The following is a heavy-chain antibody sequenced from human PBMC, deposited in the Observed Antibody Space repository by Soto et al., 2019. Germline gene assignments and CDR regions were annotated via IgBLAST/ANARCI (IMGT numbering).Heavy chain of an antibody. CDR1: GFTFSSYE. D-gene: IGHD1-7*01. V-gene: IGHV3-48*03. CDR2: ISSSGSTI. J-gene: IGHJ6*02. CDR3: ARGPAKLRSWSRSYYGMDV. Sequence: EVQLVESGGGLVQPGGSLRLSCAASGFTFSSYEMNWVRQAPGKGLEWGSYISSSGSTIYYADSVKGRFTISRDNAKNSLYLQMNSLRAEDTAVYYCARGPAKLRSWSRSYYGMDVWGQGTTVTVSS.